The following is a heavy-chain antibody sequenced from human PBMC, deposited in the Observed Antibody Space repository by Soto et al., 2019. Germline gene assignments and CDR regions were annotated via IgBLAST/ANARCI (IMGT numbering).Heavy chain of an antibody. CDR2: ISSSSSYI. V-gene: IGHV3-21*01. D-gene: IGHD6-13*01. CDR1: GFTFSSYS. J-gene: IGHJ4*02. CDR3: ARDYISSSWYRDGLFDY. Sequence: GGSLRLSCAASGFTFSSYSMNWVRQAPGKGLEWVSSISSSSSYIYYADSVKGRFTISRDNAKNSLYLQMNSLRAEDTAVYYCARDYISSSWYRDGLFDYWGQGTLVTVSS.